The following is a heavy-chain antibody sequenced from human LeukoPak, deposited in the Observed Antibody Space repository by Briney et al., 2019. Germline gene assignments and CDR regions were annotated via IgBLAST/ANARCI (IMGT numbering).Heavy chain of an antibody. D-gene: IGHD1-26*01. V-gene: IGHV4-59*01. CDR3: ARDRGSYSYFDF. CDR2: IYYSGNT. J-gene: IGHJ4*02. Sequence: SETLSLTCTVSGGSISSYYWNWFRQPPGKGLEWTGHIYYSGNTNYSPSLKSRVTISLDTSRKQFSLRLSSVTAADTAMYYCARDRGSYSYFDFWGQGTLVTVSS. CDR1: GGSISSYY.